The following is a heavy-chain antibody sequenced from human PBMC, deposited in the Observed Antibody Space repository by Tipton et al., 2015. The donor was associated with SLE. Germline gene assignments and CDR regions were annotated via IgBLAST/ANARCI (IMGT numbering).Heavy chain of an antibody. J-gene: IGHJ4*02. CDR1: GGSISRGSYF. CDR2: IHYNRDT. CDR3: ARGSVVADDF. Sequence: TLSLTCTVSGGSISRGSYFWNWIRQTPGKGLEWIGYIHYNRDTNYHPSLKSRVTISVDTSKNQLSLKLTSVTAADTAVYYCARGSVVADDFWGQGTLVTVSS. D-gene: IGHD2-15*01. V-gene: IGHV4-61*01.